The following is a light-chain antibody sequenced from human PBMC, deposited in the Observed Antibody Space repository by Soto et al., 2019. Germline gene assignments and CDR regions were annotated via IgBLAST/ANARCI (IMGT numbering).Light chain of an antibody. CDR3: QESSNWPPIT. Sequence: VWTQSAATQSLSRGESATLSSKSSQNVRSYLAWYQQKPGQALRLLIYDAANRATGIPARFSGSGSWTDFTLTISSLEPEDFAVYYCQESSNWPPITVGHGTRLEIK. CDR2: DAA. V-gene: IGKV3-11*01. CDR1: QNVRSY. J-gene: IGKJ5*01.